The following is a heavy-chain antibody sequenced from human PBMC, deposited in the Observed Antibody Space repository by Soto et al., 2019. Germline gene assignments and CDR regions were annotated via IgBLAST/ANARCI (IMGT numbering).Heavy chain of an antibody. CDR2: INSDGSST. V-gene: IGHV3-74*01. J-gene: IGHJ6*03. Sequence: GGSLRLSCAASGFTFSSYWMHWVRQAPGKGLVWVSRINSDGSSTSYADSVKGRFTISRDNAKNTLYLQMNSLGTEDTAVYYCARDPSIAARPGKYYYYYMDVWGKGTTVTVSS. D-gene: IGHD6-6*01. CDR3: ARDPSIAARPGKYYYYYMDV. CDR1: GFTFSSYW.